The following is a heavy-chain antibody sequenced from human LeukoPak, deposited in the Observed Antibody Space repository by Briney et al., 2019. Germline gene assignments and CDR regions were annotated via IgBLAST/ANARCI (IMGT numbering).Heavy chain of an antibody. J-gene: IGHJ6*03. D-gene: IGHD3-16*01. CDR3: ARRLGYYYYYYMDV. Sequence: NTSETLSLTCSVSGGSISSSAYYWGWIRQPPGQGLEWIGSIYYSGNTYYNPSLKSPVTVSIDTSKNQFSLKLSSVTAADTAVYYCARRLGYYYYYYMDVWGKGTTVTISS. CDR1: GGSISSSAYY. V-gene: IGHV4-39*07. CDR2: IYYSGNT.